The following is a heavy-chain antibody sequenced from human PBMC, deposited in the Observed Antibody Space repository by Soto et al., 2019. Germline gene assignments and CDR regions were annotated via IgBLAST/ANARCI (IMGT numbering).Heavy chain of an antibody. J-gene: IGHJ5*02. V-gene: IGHV4-31*03. Sequence: SETLSLTCTVSGGSISSGSYYWSWIRQHPGKGLEWIGYIYYSGSTYYNPSLKSRVTISVDTSKNQFSLKLSSVTAADTAVYYCAGGIAAAVACFDPWGRGTLVTVSS. CDR3: AGGIAAAVACFDP. CDR2: IYYSGST. D-gene: IGHD6-13*01. CDR1: GGSISSGSYY.